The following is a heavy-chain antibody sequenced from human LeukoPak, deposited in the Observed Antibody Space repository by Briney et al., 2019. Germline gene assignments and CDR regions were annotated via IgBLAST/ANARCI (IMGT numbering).Heavy chain of an antibody. V-gene: IGHV4-59*01. CDR3: ARVMYSASYYWFDP. CDR1: GGSISSYY. J-gene: IGHJ5*02. CDR2: IYYSGST. Sequence: SQTLSLTCTVSGGSISSYYWSWIRQPPGKGLEWIGYIYYSGSTNYNPSLKSRVTISVDTSKNQFSLKLSSVTAADTAVYYCARVMYSASYYWFDPWGQGTLVTVSS. D-gene: IGHD3-10*01.